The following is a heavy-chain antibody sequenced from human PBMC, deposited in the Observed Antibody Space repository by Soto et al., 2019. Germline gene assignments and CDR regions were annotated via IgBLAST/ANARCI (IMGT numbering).Heavy chain of an antibody. J-gene: IGHJ4*02. CDR3: ASLVYSSGCYYFDY. CDR2: IYTNDRA. V-gene: IGHV4-4*07. CDR1: GGSISSYY. D-gene: IGHD3-10*01. Sequence: VQLQESGPGLVKSSEIVSLTCTVSGGSISSYYWAWIRQPVGKGLEYIGRIYTNDRASYNPSFKGRGTRSVDASKNQFSLQMSSVTAADTAVYFWASLVYSSGCYYFDYWGPGSLVTVS.